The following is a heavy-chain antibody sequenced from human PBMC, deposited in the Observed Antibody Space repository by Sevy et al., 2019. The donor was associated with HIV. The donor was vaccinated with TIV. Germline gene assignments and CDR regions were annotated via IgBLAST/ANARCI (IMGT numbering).Heavy chain of an antibody. J-gene: IGHJ4*02. CDR2: IYDSGST. CDR3: ARRPDTILWGGFDR. D-gene: IGHD3-16*01. V-gene: IGHV4-30-4*01. CDR1: GVSIRGSPHY. Sequence: KQSQTLSLTCDVSGVSIRGSPHYWSWIRQAPGKGLEWMGYIYDSGSTFYTPSLENRLTMSVDTSKNQFSLRLASVTAADTAVYYCARRPDTILWGGFDRWGQGFLVTVSS.